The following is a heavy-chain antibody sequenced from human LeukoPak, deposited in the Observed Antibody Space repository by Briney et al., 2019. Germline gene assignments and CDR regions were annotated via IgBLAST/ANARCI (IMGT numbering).Heavy chain of an antibody. Sequence: GASVKVSCKASGYTFTSYGISWVRQAPGQGLEWMGWISIYNANTNHAQKLQGRVTMTTDTSTSTAYMELRSLRSDDTAVYYCARDSYYYYGSGSYDGGGFDYWGQGTLVTVSS. CDR2: ISIYNANT. J-gene: IGHJ4*02. CDR1: GYTFTSYG. D-gene: IGHD3-10*01. V-gene: IGHV1-18*01. CDR3: ARDSYYYYGSGSYDGGGFDY.